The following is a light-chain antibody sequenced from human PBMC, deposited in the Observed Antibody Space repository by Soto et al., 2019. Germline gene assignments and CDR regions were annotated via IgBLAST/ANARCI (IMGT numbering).Light chain of an antibody. CDR2: GAF. CDR3: QQYGGSSWT. CDR1: QSVSTSY. Sequence: EMVRTQSPATLSVSPGERATLSCRASQSVSTSYLSWYQQKPGQAPRLLIYGAFSRATGIPDRFSGSGSGTDFTLTSSRLEPEDFAVYYCQQYGGSSWTFGQGTKVDIK. V-gene: IGKV3-20*01. J-gene: IGKJ1*01.